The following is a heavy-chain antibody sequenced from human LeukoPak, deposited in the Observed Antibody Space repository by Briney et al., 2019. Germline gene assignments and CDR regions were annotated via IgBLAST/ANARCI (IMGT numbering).Heavy chain of an antibody. V-gene: IGHV1-24*01. J-gene: IGHJ6*02. CDR2: FDPEDGET. Sequence: ASVKVSCKVSGYTLTELSMHWVRQAPGKGLEWMGGFDPEDGETIYAQKFQGRVTMTEDTSTDTAYMELSSLRSEDTAVYYCATGLRFLVTYYCYGMDVWGQGTTVTVSS. D-gene: IGHD3-3*01. CDR3: ATGLRFLVTYYCYGMDV. CDR1: GYTLTELS.